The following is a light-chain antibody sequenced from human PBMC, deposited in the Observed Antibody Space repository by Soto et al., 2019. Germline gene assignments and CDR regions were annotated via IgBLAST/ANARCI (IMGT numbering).Light chain of an antibody. Sequence: SYELTQPPSVSVAPGQTARITCGGNRIGSKSVHWFQQKPGQAPVLVVHDDSDRPSGIPERFSGSNSGGTATLTISRVEAGDEADYYCQVWDSSSDHVVIGGGTKVTVL. CDR3: QVWDSSSDHVV. J-gene: IGLJ2*01. CDR2: DDS. V-gene: IGLV3-21*02. CDR1: RIGSKS.